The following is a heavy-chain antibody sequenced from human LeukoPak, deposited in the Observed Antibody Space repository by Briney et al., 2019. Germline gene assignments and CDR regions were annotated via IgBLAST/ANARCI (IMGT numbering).Heavy chain of an antibody. CDR2: ITSSGTYI. J-gene: IGHJ6*03. Sequence: GGSLRLSCAASGFNFNNYNMNWVRQAPGKALDWVSSITSSGTYIFYANSVKGRFTISRDNAKNSLYLQLNTLGPEDTAVYYCARDPYSGNYGNDYYYYMDVWGKGTTVTISS. CDR3: ARDPYSGNYGNDYYYYMDV. CDR1: GFNFNNYN. V-gene: IGHV3-21*01. D-gene: IGHD1-26*01.